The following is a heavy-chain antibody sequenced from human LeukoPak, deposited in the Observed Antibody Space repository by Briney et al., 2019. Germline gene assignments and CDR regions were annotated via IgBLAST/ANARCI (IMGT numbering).Heavy chain of an antibody. CDR2: ISYDGSNK. V-gene: IGHV3-30*18. J-gene: IGHJ6*02. CDR1: GSTFSSYG. Sequence: GGSLRLSCAASGSTFSSYGMHWVRQAPGKGLEWVAVISYDGSNKYYADSVKGRFTISRDNSKNTLYLQMNSLRAEDTAVYYCAKDPGARIAEILYYYGMDVWGQGTTVTVSS. CDR3: AKDPGARIAEILYYYGMDV. D-gene: IGHD6-13*01.